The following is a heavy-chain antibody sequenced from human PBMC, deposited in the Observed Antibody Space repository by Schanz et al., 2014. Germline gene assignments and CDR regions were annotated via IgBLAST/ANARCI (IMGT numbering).Heavy chain of an antibody. CDR2: INPSGGST. CDR3: ARELRLEYYFDY. V-gene: IGHV1-46*01. D-gene: IGHD4-17*01. Sequence: QVQLVQSGAEVKKPGASVKVSCKAFGYSFTSYYIHWVRQAPGQGLEWMATINPSGGSTSFAQKFQGRLTITADTSTSTAYMELSSLRSEDTAVYYCARELRLEYYFDYWGQGTQVTVSS. CDR1: GYSFTSYY. J-gene: IGHJ4*02.